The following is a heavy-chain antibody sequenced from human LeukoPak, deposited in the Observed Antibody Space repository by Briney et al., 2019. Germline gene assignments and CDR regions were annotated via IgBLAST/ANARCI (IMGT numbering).Heavy chain of an antibody. D-gene: IGHD6-6*01. CDR2: ISCSGGST. CDR1: GFTLSSYA. CDR3: ARGAARLGSDY. J-gene: IGHJ4*02. V-gene: IGHV3-23*01. Sequence: GGSLSLSCAASGFTLSSYAMSWVRQPPGKGLEWVSAISCSGGSTYYADSVKGRFTISRDNAKHTLYLQMNSLRAEDTAVYYCARGAARLGSDYWGQGTLVTVSS.